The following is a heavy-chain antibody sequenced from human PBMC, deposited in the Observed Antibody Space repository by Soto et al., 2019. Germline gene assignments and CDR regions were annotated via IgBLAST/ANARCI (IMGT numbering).Heavy chain of an antibody. CDR3: AREYGSGSYYLYYYYGMDV. J-gene: IGHJ6*02. Sequence: GGSLRLSCAASGFTFSDYYMSWIRQAPGKGLEWVSYISSSSSYTNYADSVKGRFTISRDNAKNSLYLQMNSLRAEDTAVYYCAREYGSGSYYLYYYYGMDVWGQGTTVTVSS. D-gene: IGHD3-10*01. CDR2: ISSSSSYT. V-gene: IGHV3-11*06. CDR1: GFTFSDYY.